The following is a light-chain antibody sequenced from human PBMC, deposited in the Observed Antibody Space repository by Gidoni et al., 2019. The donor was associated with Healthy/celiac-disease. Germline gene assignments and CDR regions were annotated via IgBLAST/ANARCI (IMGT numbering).Light chain of an antibody. J-gene: IGKJ1*01. CDR1: QSISSY. CDR2: AAS. V-gene: IGKV1-39*01. CDR3: QQSYSTPRT. Sequence: DIQMTQSPSSLSASVGDRVTNTCRASQSISSYLNWYQQKPGKAPKLLIYAASSLQSGVPSRFSGSGSGTDFTLTISSLQPEDFATYYCQQSYSTPRTFXXXTKVEIK.